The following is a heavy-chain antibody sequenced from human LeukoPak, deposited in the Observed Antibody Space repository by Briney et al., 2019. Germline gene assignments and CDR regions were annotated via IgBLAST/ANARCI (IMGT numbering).Heavy chain of an antibody. D-gene: IGHD6-19*01. CDR3: ARDLGAGYYFDY. Sequence: ASETLSLTCTVSGGSISIYYWNWIRQPAGKGLEWIGRIYTNENTFFNPSLKSRVTMSVDTSKNQFSLQLTSVTAADTAVYYCARDLGAGYYFDYWGQGTLVTVSS. CDR2: IYTNENT. CDR1: GGSISIYY. J-gene: IGHJ4*02. V-gene: IGHV4-4*07.